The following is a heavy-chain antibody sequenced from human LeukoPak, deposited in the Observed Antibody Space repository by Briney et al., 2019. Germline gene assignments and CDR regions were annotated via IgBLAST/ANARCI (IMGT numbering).Heavy chain of an antibody. D-gene: IGHD6-6*01. V-gene: IGHV3-21*01. CDR3: ARGRAALPYDAFDI. CDR1: GFTFSSYS. CDR2: ISSSGNYI. Sequence: GGSLRLSCAASGFTFSSYSMNWVRQAPGKGLEWVSSISSSGNYIYYADSVKGRFTISRYNAKNSLYLQMNSLRAEDTAVYYCARGRAALPYDAFDIWGQGTMVTVSS. J-gene: IGHJ3*02.